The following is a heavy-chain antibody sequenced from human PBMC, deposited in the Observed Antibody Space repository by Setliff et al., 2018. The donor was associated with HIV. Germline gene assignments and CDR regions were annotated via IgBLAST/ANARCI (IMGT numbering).Heavy chain of an antibody. J-gene: IGHJ4*02. CDR3: AKEHDSSNYKVSYYFDS. D-gene: IGHD4-4*01. CDR1: GFAFSIYA. Sequence: GGSLRLSCAASGFAFSIYAMSWVRQAPGKGLEWVSGISGSGGTTQYADSVKGRFTISRDNSENTMYLQMNSLRAEETAVYYCAKEHDSSNYKVSYYFDSWGQGTLVTVSS. V-gene: IGHV3-23*01. CDR2: ISGSGGTT.